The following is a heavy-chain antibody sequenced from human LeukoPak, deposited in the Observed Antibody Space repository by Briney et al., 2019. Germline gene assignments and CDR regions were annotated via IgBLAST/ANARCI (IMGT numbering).Heavy chain of an antibody. Sequence: SETLSLTCAVSGGSFSGSNWSWIRQPPGKGLEWIGEINHGGGTSYNPSLKSRVTISVATSKNQFSLKLSSVTAADTAVYYCARGRDYFDYWGQGTLVTVSS. CDR1: GGSFSGSN. CDR2: INHGGGT. J-gene: IGHJ4*02. V-gene: IGHV4-34*01. CDR3: ARGRDYFDY.